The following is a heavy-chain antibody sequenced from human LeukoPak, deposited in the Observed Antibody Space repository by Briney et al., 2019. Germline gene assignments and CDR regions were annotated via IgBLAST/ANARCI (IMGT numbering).Heavy chain of an antibody. D-gene: IGHD3-10*01. CDR3: AKGIWFGELFPIDP. J-gene: IGHJ5*02. CDR2: ISGSGGST. V-gene: IGHV3-23*01. CDR1: GFTFSSYA. Sequence: GGSLRLSCAASGFTFSSYAMSWVRQAPGKGLEWVSAISGSGGSTYYADSVKGRFTISRDNSKNTLDLQMNSLRAEDTAVYYCAKGIWFGELFPIDPWGQGTLVTVSS.